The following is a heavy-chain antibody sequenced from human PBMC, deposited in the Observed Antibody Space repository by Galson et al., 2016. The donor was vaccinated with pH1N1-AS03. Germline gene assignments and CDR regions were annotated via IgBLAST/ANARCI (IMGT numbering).Heavy chain of an antibody. Sequence: WSWIRQPPGKGLEWIGYIYYTGTTNYNPSLKSRVTISVDTSKNQFSLKLSSVTAADTAVYYCAAGSPAPFDYWGQGTQVTVSS. CDR3: AAGSPAPFDY. V-gene: IGHV4-59*01. CDR2: IYYTGTT. J-gene: IGHJ4*02.